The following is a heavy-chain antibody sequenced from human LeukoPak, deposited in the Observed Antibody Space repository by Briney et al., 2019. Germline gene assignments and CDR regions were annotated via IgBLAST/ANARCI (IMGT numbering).Heavy chain of an antibody. Sequence: PSETLSLTCTVSGGSISSSSYYWGWIRQPPGKGLEWIGSIYYSGSTYYNPSLRSRVTISVDTSKNQFSLKLSSVTAADTAVYYCASCSSEEDWFDPWGQGTLVTVSS. CDR2: IYYSGST. CDR3: ASCSSEEDWFDP. J-gene: IGHJ5*02. D-gene: IGHD6-13*01. V-gene: IGHV4-39*07. CDR1: GGSISSSSYY.